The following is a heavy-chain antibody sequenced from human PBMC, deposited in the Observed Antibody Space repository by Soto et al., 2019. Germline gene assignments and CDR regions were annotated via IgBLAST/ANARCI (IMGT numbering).Heavy chain of an antibody. CDR1: GYSFTNYW. CDR3: ARHGVGYTTNNWFDT. V-gene: IGHV5-51*01. Sequence: PGESLKISCKGSGYSFTNYWIGWVRQMPGKGLEWMGIIYPGDSDTRYSPSFQGQVTISADKSIGTAYLQWSSLKASDTAMYYCARHGVGYTTNNWFDTWGQGTLVTVSS. D-gene: IGHD5-12*01. J-gene: IGHJ5*02. CDR2: IYPGDSDT.